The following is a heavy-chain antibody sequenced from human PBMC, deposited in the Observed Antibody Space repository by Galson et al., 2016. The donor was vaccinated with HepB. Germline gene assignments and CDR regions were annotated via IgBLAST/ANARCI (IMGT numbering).Heavy chain of an antibody. D-gene: IGHD6-19*01. V-gene: IGHV3-23*01. CDR1: GFTFGRYA. J-gene: IGHJ4*02. Sequence: SLRLSCAASGFTFGRYAMSWVRQAPGNGLEWVSAISGDGGSTYYAGSVQGRFTSSRDRSTNTMYLQMNSLGTDDTAVYYCARFTQEWLDRVYYFDYWGQGTLVTVSS. CDR2: ISGDGGST. CDR3: ARFTQEWLDRVYYFDY.